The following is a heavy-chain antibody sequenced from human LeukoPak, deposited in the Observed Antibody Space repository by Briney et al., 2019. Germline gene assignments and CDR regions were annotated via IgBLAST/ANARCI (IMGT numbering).Heavy chain of an antibody. V-gene: IGHV4-59*12. CDR3: ARGRRRITIFGVVTFSRANWFDP. Sequence: SETLSLTCTVSGGSISSYYWSWIRQPPGKGLEWIGYIYYSGSTNYNPSLKSRVTISVDTSKNQFSLKLSSVTAADTAVYYCARGRRRITIFGVVTFSRANWFDPWGQGTLVTVSS. CDR1: GGSISSYY. CDR2: IYYSGST. J-gene: IGHJ5*02. D-gene: IGHD3-3*01.